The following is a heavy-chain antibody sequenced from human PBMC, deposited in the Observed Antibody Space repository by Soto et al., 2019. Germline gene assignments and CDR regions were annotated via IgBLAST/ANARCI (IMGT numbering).Heavy chain of an antibody. CDR1: GGSISSNSHY. CDR3: VSHSYYYESSGDYWR. D-gene: IGHD3-22*01. CDR2: IYYSGST. J-gene: IGHJ3*01. Sequence: QLQLQESGPGLMKPSETLSLTCTVSGGSISSNSHYWGWIRQPPGKGLEWIGSIYYSGSTYYNPTLKRRVTLSVDPSKIQVSLKLSSVTAADTAMFYCVSHSYYYESSGDYWRGGQGTMGTVS. V-gene: IGHV4-39*01.